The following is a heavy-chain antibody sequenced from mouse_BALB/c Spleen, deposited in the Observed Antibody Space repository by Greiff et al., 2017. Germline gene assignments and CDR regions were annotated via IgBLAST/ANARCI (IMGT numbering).Heavy chain of an antibody. CDR3: ARVGIYDGYLAWFAY. V-gene: IGHV5-6-5*01. Sequence: GESGGGLVKPGGSLKLSCAASGFTFSSYAMSWVRQTPEKRLEWVASISSGGSTYYPDSVKGRFTISRDNARNILYLQMSSLRSEDTAMYYCARVGIYDGYLAWFAYWGQGTLVTVSA. J-gene: IGHJ3*01. D-gene: IGHD2-3*01. CDR1: GFTFSSYA. CDR2: ISSGGST.